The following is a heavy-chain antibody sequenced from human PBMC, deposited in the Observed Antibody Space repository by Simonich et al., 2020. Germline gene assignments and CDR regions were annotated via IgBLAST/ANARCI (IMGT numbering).Heavy chain of an antibody. D-gene: IGHD3-9*01. CDR1: GFSLSNARMG. CDR3: ARDYDILTGYYTFDY. V-gene: IGHV2-26*02. CDR2: IFSKDEK. J-gene: IGHJ4*02. Sequence: QVTLKESGPVLVTPTETLTLTCTVSGFSLSNARMGVSWIRQPPGKALEWLAHIFSKDEKSYSTSLKSRLTISKDTSKSQVVLTMTNMDPVDTATYYCARDYDILTGYYTFDYWGQGTLVTVSS.